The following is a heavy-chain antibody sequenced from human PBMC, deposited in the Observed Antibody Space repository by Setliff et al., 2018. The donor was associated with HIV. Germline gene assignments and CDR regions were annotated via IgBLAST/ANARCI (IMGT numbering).Heavy chain of an antibody. CDR2: LIAMYGTA. D-gene: IGHD6-13*01. CDR3: ASCEGIQKWPFDY. CDR1: GGTVSPLT. V-gene: IGHV1-69*13. Sequence: GASVKVSCKASGGTVSPLTFGWVRQVPGQGLEWMGGLIAMYGTANYAQKFQGRVTMTADDSTNTAYMELSSLRSEDTAMYFCASCEGIQKWPFDYWGQGTLVTVSS. J-gene: IGHJ4*02.